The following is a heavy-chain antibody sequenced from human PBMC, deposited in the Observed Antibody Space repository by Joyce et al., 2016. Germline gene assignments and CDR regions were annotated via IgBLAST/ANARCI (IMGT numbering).Heavy chain of an antibody. CDR1: GGSFSGYY. J-gene: IGHJ5*02. CDR3: ARGFPRFGVVKMPRFDP. Sequence: QVQLQQWGAGLLKPSETLSLTCAVYGGSFSGYYWSWIRQPPGKGRGWIGEINHSGSTNNNTSLKSRVTISVDTSKNQFSLKLSSVTAADTAVYYCARGFPRFGVVKMPRFDPWGQGTLVTVSS. D-gene: IGHD3-3*01. V-gene: IGHV4-34*01. CDR2: INHSGST.